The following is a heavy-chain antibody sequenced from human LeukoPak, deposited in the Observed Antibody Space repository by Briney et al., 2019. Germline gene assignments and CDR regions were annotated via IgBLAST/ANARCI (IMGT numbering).Heavy chain of an antibody. CDR2: LSDSGGTT. D-gene: IGHD4-23*01. V-gene: IGHV3-23*01. J-gene: IGHJ5*02. Sequence: GGSLRLSCAASGFTFSTYAMSWARRARGKGLEGVSGLSDSGGTTYYADSVKGRFTISRDNSKNTLYLQMNSLRAEDTAVYYCAKFTGGNWFDPWGQGTLVTVSS. CDR3: AKFTGGNWFDP. CDR1: GFTFSTYA.